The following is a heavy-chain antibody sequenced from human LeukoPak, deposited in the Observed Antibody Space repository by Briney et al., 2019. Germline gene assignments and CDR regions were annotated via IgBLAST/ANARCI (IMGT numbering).Heavy chain of an antibody. V-gene: IGHV3-23*01. D-gene: IGHD6-19*01. CDR1: GFTFSGYA. Sequence: PGGSLRLSCAASGFTFSGYAMSWVRHAPGKGLEWVSTISGSGGSTYYADSVKGRFTISRDNSRNALYLQMNSLRAEDTAVYYCAKGYNSGWYYFDYWGQGTLVTVSS. CDR2: ISGSGGST. J-gene: IGHJ4*02. CDR3: AKGYNSGWYYFDY.